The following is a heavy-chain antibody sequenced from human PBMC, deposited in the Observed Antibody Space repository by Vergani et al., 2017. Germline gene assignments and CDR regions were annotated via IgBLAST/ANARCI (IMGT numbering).Heavy chain of an antibody. J-gene: IGHJ6*03. CDR2: IHPGDSDT. Sequence: EVQLVQSGAEVKKPGESLKISCKGSGYSFTSYWIGWVRQMPGKGLEWMGIIHPGDSDTRYSPSFQGQVTISADKSISTAYLQWSILKASDTAMYYCARQIEQQLPSGGYYYYMDVWGKGTTVTVSS. CDR1: GYSFTSYW. V-gene: IGHV5-51*01. D-gene: IGHD6-13*01. CDR3: ARQIEQQLPSGGYYYYMDV.